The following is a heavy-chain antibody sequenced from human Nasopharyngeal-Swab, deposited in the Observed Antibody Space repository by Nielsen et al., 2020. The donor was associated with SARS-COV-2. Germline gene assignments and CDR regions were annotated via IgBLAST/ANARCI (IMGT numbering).Heavy chain of an antibody. CDR2: IYYSGST. D-gene: IGHD6-13*01. Sequence: SETLSLTCTVSGGSISSSSYYWGWIRQPPGKGLEWIGSIYYSGSTYYNPSLKSRVTISVDTSKNQFSLKLSSVTAADTAVYYCERHVAIRGYSSSWSGGGNWFDPWGQGTLVTVSS. CDR3: ERHVAIRGYSSSWSGGGNWFDP. V-gene: IGHV4-39*01. CDR1: GGSISSSSYY. J-gene: IGHJ5*02.